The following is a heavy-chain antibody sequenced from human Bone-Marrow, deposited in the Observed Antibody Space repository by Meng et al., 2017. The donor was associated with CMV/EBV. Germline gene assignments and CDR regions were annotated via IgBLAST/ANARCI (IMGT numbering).Heavy chain of an antibody. D-gene: IGHD3-3*01. CDR3: ARSGDYDFWSGYSTDAFDI. Sequence: ASVKVSCKASGYTFTGYYIHWVRQAPGQGLEWMGSINPNSGGTNYAQKFQGRVTMTRDTSISTAYMELSRLRYDDTAMYYCARSGDYDFWSGYSTDAFDIWGQRTMVTVSS. J-gene: IGHJ3*02. CDR2: INPNSGGT. V-gene: IGHV1-2*02. CDR1: GYTFTGYY.